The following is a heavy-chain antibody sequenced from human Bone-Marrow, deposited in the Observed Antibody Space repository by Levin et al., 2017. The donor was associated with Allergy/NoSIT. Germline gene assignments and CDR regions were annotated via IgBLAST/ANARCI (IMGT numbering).Heavy chain of an antibody. V-gene: IGHV3-23*01. CDR1: GFTFSHSA. D-gene: IGHD6-6*01. Sequence: GGSLRLSCAASGFTFSHSAMNWVRQAPGKGLEWVATISNSGVSTYYADSVKGRFTISRDNSRNTLYLQMNSLRADDTAVYYCAKDERAARRLSAFDIWGQGTVVTVSS. CDR3: AKDERAARRLSAFDI. CDR2: ISNSGVST. J-gene: IGHJ3*02.